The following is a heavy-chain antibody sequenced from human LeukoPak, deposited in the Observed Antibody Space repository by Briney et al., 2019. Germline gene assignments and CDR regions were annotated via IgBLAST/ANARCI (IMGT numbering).Heavy chain of an antibody. V-gene: IGHV3-23*01. D-gene: IGHD3-9*01. Sequence: PGGSLRLSCAASGFTFSTYAMSWVRQAPGKGLEWISVISGNGGSTYYADSVKGRFSISRDNSNNTLYLQMNSLRAEDTAVYYCAKAGAEGYFDWLFGLNYYYSMDVWGQGTTVTVSS. CDR3: AKAGAEGYFDWLFGLNYYYSMDV. CDR2: ISGNGGST. J-gene: IGHJ6*02. CDR1: GFTFSTYA.